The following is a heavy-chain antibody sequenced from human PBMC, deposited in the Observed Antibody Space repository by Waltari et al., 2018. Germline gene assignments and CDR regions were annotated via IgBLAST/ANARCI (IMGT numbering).Heavy chain of an antibody. J-gene: IGHJ4*02. CDR2: IYSGGST. CDR3: ARSIILNYGGNLQDDY. V-gene: IGHV3-53*02. CDR1: GFTGSSNY. Sequence: EVQLVETGGGWIQPGGSLRLSCAASGFTGSSNYMRGVRQAPGKGLEWVSVIYSGGSTYYADSVKGRFTISRDNSKNTLYLQMNSLRAEDTAVYYCARSIILNYGGNLQDDYWGQGTLVTVSS. D-gene: IGHD2-15*01.